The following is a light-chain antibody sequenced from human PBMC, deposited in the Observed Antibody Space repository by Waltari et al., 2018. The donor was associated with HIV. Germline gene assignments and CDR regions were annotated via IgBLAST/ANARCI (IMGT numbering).Light chain of an antibody. Sequence: QSVLLQPPSASGTPGQRVTISCSGSTFTPGNNLVYWYKQLPGTAPRLLIDGNNQRPSGVPNRFSTSKSGTSASLAISGLRSEDDVDYYCAAWDDSLTGWVFGGGTKLTVL. J-gene: IGLJ3*02. V-gene: IGLV1-47*01. CDR2: GNN. CDR1: TFTPGNNL. CDR3: AAWDDSLTGWV.